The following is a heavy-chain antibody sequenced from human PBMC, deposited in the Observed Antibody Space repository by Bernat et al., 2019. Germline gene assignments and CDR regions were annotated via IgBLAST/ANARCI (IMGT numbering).Heavy chain of an antibody. D-gene: IGHD6-6*01. CDR1: GGSISSSSYY. V-gene: IGHV4-39*01. CDR2: IYYSGST. CDR3: ARQSRKSIAVSPNLDY. J-gene: IGHJ4*02. Sequence: QLQLQESGPGLVKPSETLSLTCTVSGGSISSSSYYWGWIRQPPGKGLEWIGSIYYSGSTYYNPSLKSRVTISVDTSKNQFSLKLGSVTAEDTAVYYCARQSRKSIAVSPNLDYWGQGTLVTVSS.